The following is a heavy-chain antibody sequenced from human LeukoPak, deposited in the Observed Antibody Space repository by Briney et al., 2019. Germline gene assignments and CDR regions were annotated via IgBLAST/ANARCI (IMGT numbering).Heavy chain of an antibody. V-gene: IGHV3-23*01. CDR1: GFTFSSYA. J-gene: IGHJ6*02. Sequence: GGSLRLSCAASGFTFSSYAMSWVRQAPGKGLEWVSAISGSGGSTYYADSVKGRFTISRDNSKNTLYLQMNSLRAEDTAVYYCAKDFIRYFDWFQGYYGMDVWGQGTTVTVSS. CDR3: AKDFIRYFDWFQGYYGMDV. D-gene: IGHD3-9*01. CDR2: ISGSGGST.